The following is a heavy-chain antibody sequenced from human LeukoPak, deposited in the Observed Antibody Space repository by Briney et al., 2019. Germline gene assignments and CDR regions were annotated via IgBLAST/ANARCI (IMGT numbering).Heavy chain of an antibody. J-gene: IGHJ4*02. CDR2: ISGSGGSI. Sequence: GGSLRLSCAASGFTFSSYAMSWVRQAPGKGLEWVSAISGSGGSIYYADSVKGRSTISRDNSKNTLYLQMNSLRAEDTAVYYCAKVVGAPRSPEDYWGQGTLVTVSS. V-gene: IGHV3-23*01. CDR1: GFTFSSYA. CDR3: AKVVGAPRSPEDY. D-gene: IGHD1-26*01.